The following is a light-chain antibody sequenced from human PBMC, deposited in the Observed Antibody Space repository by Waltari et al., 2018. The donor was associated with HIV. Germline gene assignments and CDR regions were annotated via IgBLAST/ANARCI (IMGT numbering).Light chain of an antibody. CDR2: LNT. CDR3: QSHDSSHSSI. Sequence: QSVLTQPPSVSAAPGQRITISCTGNSSNIGAGYSVHWYHQLPGSAPKLLIYLNTNRPAGVPARFSGSKSGSAASLAITGLRAEDEGDYYCQSHDSSHSSIFGGGTKLTVL. J-gene: IGLJ2*01. V-gene: IGLV1-40*01. CDR1: SSNIGAGYS.